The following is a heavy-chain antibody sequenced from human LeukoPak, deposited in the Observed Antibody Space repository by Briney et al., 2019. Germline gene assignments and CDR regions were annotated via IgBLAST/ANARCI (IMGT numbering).Heavy chain of an antibody. CDR2: ISGSGGST. J-gene: IGHJ4*02. V-gene: IGHV3-23*01. D-gene: IGHD3-22*01. CDR1: GFTFSSYA. CDR3: AKDRDYYDSRNNFDY. Sequence: GGPLRLSCAASGFTFSSYAMSWVRQAPGKGLEWVSAISGSGGSTYYADSVKGRFTISRDNSKNTLYLQMNSLRAEDTAVYYCAKDRDYYDSRNNFDYWGQGTLVTVSS.